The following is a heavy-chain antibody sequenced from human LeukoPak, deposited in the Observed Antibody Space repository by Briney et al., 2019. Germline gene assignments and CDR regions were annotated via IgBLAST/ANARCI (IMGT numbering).Heavy chain of an antibody. Sequence: LVKVSCKASGDTFSSHAISWVRQAPGQGLEWMGRIIPILGIPNNAQKLQGRVTITADKPTSTVYMELSSLRSEDTAVYYCARDWGMGPSSSWAWGQGTLVTVSS. V-gene: IGHV1-69*04. J-gene: IGHJ5*02. CDR1: GDTFSSHA. CDR3: ARDWGMGPSSSWA. D-gene: IGHD6-13*01. CDR2: IIPILGIP.